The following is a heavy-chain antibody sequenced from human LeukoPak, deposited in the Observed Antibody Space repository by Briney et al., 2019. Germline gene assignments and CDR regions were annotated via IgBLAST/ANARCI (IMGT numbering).Heavy chain of an antibody. CDR2: INHSGST. Sequence: SETLSLTCAVYGGSLSGYYCSWIRQPPGKVLEWIGEINHSGSTNYNPSLKSRVTISVDTSKNQFSLKLSSVTAADTAVYYCARAGAGGGNSYYYYYMDVWGKGTTVTVSS. CDR1: GGSLSGYY. CDR3: ARAGAGGGNSYYYYYMDV. V-gene: IGHV4-34*01. D-gene: IGHD4-23*01. J-gene: IGHJ6*03.